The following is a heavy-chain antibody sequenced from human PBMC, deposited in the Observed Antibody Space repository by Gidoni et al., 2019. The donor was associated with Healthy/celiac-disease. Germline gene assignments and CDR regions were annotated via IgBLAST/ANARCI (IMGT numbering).Heavy chain of an antibody. Sequence: QVQLVESGGGVVQPGRSLRLSCAASGFTFSSYDMHWVRQAPGKGLEWVAVISYDGSNKYYADSVKGRFTISRDNSKNTLYLQMNSLRAEDTAVYYCARDSIVGSYYRYFDLWGRGTLVTVSS. CDR1: GFTFSSYD. V-gene: IGHV3-30-3*01. D-gene: IGHD1-26*01. CDR3: ARDSIVGSYYRYFDL. CDR2: ISYDGSNK. J-gene: IGHJ2*01.